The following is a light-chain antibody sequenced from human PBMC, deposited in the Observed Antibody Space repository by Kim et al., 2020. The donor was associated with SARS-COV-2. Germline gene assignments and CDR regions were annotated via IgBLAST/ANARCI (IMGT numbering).Light chain of an antibody. J-gene: IGLJ3*02. V-gene: IGLV1-47*01. CDR1: SLNIGSNY. CDR2: KNN. Sequence: PGEVFTMSCSGGSLNIGSNYVYWYQQFPGTAPKLLIYKNNLRPSGVPDRFSGSKAGTSASLAISGLRSEDEADYYCASWNGNSWVFGGGTQLTVL. CDR3: ASWNGNSWV.